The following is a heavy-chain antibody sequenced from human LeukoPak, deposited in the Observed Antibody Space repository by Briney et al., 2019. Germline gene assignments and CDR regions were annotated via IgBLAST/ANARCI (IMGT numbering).Heavy chain of an antibody. CDR3: VRLGDSSGYYDY. D-gene: IGHD3-22*01. Sequence: AGGSLRLSCAASGFTFSPYWTSWVRQAPGKGLEWVASIKPDGSGKYYVDSVKGRFTISRDNAKNALYLQLNSLRAEDTAVYFCVRLGDSSGYYDYWGQGTLVTVSS. CDR2: IKPDGSGK. J-gene: IGHJ4*02. V-gene: IGHV3-7*01. CDR1: GFTFSPYW.